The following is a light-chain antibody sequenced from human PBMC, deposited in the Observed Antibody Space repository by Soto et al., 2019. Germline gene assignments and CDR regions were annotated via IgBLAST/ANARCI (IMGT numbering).Light chain of an antibody. J-gene: IGKJ2*02. CDR1: QSVSSY. CDR3: QQYNNWPRT. V-gene: IGKV3-11*01. Sequence: EIVLTQSPATLSLSPGERATLSCRASQSVSSYLAWYQQRPGQAPRLLIYDASKRATGIPAKFSGSGSGTDFTLPISTLEPEDFAVYYCQQYNNWPRTFGQGTKLEIK. CDR2: DAS.